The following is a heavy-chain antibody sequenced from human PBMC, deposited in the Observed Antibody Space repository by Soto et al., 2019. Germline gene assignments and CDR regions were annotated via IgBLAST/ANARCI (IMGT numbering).Heavy chain of an antibody. CDR3: AKAGYCSSAACANRYYYMDV. CDR1: GFTFSSYA. V-gene: IGHV3-23*01. J-gene: IGHJ6*03. CDR2: ISGSGGST. Sequence: EVQLLESGGGLVQPGGSLRLSCAASGFTFSSYAMGWVRQAPGKGLELVSAISGSGGSTYYADSVKGRFTISRDNYKNTLYLQMNSLRAADTAVYYCAKAGYCSSAACANRYYYMDVWGKGTTVTFCS. D-gene: IGHD2-2*01.